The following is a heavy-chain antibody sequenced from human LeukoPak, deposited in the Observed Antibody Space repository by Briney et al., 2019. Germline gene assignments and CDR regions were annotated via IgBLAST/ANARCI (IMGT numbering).Heavy chain of an antibody. CDR1: GFTFSDYY. V-gene: IGHV3-11*01. D-gene: IGHD4-23*01. Sequence: GGSLRLSCAASGFTFSDYYMSWIRQAPGKGLEYISYISGSARDIYYADSVKGRFTISRDNAKKSLYLQMNSLRAEDTAVYYCARDGYGGDSGVDPWGQGTLVTVSS. CDR2: ISGSARDI. CDR3: ARDGYGGDSGVDP. J-gene: IGHJ5*02.